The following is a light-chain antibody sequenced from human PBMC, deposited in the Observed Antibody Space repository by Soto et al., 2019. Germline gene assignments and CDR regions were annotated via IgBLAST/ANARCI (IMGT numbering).Light chain of an antibody. Sequence: QSALTQPASVSGSPGQSITISCTGTSSDVGGSNYVSWYQQHPGKAPKLMIYDVSNRPSGVSNRFSGSKSGNTASLTISGLQAEYDADYYCGSYSSSSTLYVFGTGTKVTVL. CDR3: GSYSSSSTLYV. J-gene: IGLJ1*01. CDR1: SSDVGGSNY. CDR2: DVS. V-gene: IGLV2-14*03.